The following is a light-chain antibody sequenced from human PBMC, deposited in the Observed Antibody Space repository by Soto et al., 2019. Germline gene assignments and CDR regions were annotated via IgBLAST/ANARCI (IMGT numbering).Light chain of an antibody. Sequence: EIVLTQSPGTLSLSPGERATLSCRASQSVSSSYLAWYQQKPGQAPRLLIYGASSRATGIPDRFSGSGSGTDFTLTISRLEPEDFAVYYWHQYGSSPTFGQGTKVEIK. J-gene: IGKJ1*01. CDR2: GAS. V-gene: IGKV3-20*01. CDR1: QSVSSSY. CDR3: HQYGSSPT.